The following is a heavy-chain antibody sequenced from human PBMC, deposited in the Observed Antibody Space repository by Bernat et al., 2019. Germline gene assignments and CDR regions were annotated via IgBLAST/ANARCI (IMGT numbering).Heavy chain of an antibody. J-gene: IGHJ4*02. CDR2: IKQDGSEK. V-gene: IGHV3-7*01. Sequence: EVQLVESGGGLVQPGGFLRLSCAASGFTFSSYWMSWVRQAPGKGLEWVANIKQDGSEKYYVDSVKVRFTISRDNAKNSLYLQMNSLRAEDTAVYYCARDNPLDYGDYVGYWGQGTLVTVSS. CDR1: GFTFSSYW. D-gene: IGHD4-17*01. CDR3: ARDNPLDYGDYVGY.